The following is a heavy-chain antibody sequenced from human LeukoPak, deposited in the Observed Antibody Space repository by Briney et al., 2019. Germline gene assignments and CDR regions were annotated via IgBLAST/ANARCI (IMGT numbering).Heavy chain of an antibody. CDR1: GGSISSSSYY. CDR2: VYYGGST. CDR3: ARDHLSFGFDY. D-gene: IGHD3/OR15-3a*01. J-gene: IGHJ4*02. Sequence: SETLSLTCTVSGGSISSSSYYWGWIRQPPGRGLEWIGSVYYGGSTYYNSSLKSRVTISVDKSKNQFSLMLSSVTAADTAVYYCARDHLSFGFDYWGQGTLVTVSS. V-gene: IGHV4-39*07.